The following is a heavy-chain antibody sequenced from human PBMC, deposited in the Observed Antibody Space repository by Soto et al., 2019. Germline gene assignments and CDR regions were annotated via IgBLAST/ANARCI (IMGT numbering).Heavy chain of an antibody. J-gene: IGHJ4*02. CDR1: GVSVNRGGYY. CDR2: INHSGST. CDR3: ARDKITGLFDY. D-gene: IGHD2-8*02. Sequence: SETLWRTCASSGVSVNRGGYYWAGIRQPPGTGLEWIGEINHSGSTNYNPSLKSRVTISVDTSKNQFSLKLTSVTAADTAVYYCARDKITGLFDYWGQGTLVTVSS. V-gene: IGHV4-34*01.